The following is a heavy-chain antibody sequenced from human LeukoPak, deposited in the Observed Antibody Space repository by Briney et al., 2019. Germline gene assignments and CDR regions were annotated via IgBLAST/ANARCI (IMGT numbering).Heavy chain of an antibody. CDR3: AKDQSLMVRGVITFPYGMDV. V-gene: IGHV3-30*18. Sequence: PGGSLRLSCAASGFTFSSYGMHWVRQAPGKGLEWVAVISYDGSNKYYADSVKGRFTISRDNSKNTLYLQMNSLRAEDTAVYYCAKDQSLMVRGVITFPYGMDVWGQGTTVTVSS. J-gene: IGHJ6*02. CDR1: GFTFSSYG. D-gene: IGHD3-10*01. CDR2: ISYDGSNK.